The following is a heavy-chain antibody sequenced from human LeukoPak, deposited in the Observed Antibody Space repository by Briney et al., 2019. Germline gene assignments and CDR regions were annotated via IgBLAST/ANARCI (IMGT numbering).Heavy chain of an antibody. CDR1: GFTFRSYA. CDR3: AKDPLIGYSSGWSKDY. V-gene: IGHV3-48*03. D-gene: IGHD6-19*01. CDR2: ISSSGTTT. Sequence: PGGSLRLSCAASGFTFRSYAMSWVRQAPGKGLEWVSYISSSGTTTYYADSVKGRFTISRDNAKNSLYLQMNSLRAEDTAVYYCAKDPLIGYSSGWSKDYWGQGTLVTVSS. J-gene: IGHJ4*02.